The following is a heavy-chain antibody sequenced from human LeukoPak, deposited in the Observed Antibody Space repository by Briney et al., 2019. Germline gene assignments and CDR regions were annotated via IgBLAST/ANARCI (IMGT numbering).Heavy chain of an antibody. Sequence: GGSLRLSCAASGFTFSRYSMNWVRGAPGKGLEGVSFISSSSSYIYYADSVKGRFTISRDNAKNSLHLQMNSLRAEDTAVFYCARERGVGVVVPAAVEYWGQGTLVTVSS. CDR2: ISSSSSYI. D-gene: IGHD2-2*01. V-gene: IGHV3-21*01. CDR3: ARERGVGVVVPAAVEY. CDR1: GFTFSRYS. J-gene: IGHJ4*02.